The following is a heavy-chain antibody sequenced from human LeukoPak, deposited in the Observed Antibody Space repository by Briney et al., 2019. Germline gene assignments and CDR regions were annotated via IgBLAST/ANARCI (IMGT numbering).Heavy chain of an antibody. CDR2: IYNSGST. J-gene: IGHJ6*02. Sequence: KSGGSLRLSCAVSGFTFSNYSMNWVRQAPGKGLEWIGYIYNSGSTTYNPSLKSRVTISVDTSKNQFSLKLSSVTAADTAVYYCARDRGAVAGNSYYYYGMDVWGQGTTVTVSS. CDR1: GFTFSNYS. CDR3: ARDRGAVAGNSYYYYGMDV. V-gene: IGHV4-59*01. D-gene: IGHD6-19*01.